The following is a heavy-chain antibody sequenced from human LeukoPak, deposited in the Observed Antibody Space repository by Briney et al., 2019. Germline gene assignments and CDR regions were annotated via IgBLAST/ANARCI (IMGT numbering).Heavy chain of an antibody. D-gene: IGHD3-10*01. CDR1: GFTVSSNY. Sequence: PGGSLRLSCAASGFTVSSNYMSWVRQAPGKGLEWVSVIYSGGSTYYADSVKGRFTISRDNSKNTLYLQMNSLRAEDTAVYYCARDRDYYGSEPYYGMDVWGQGTTVTVSS. V-gene: IGHV3-66*01. CDR3: ARDRDYYGSEPYYGMDV. CDR2: IYSGGST. J-gene: IGHJ6*02.